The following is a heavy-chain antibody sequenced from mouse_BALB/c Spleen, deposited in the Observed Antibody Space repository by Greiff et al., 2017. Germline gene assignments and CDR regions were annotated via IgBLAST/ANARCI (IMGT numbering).Heavy chain of an antibody. Sequence: VQLQQSEAELMKPGASVKISCKATGYTFSSYWIEWVKQRPGHGLEWIGEILPGSGSTNYNEKFKGKATFTADTSSNTAYIQLSSLTSEDSAVYYCARSPGFYAMDYWGQGTSVTVSS. J-gene: IGHJ4*01. CDR2: ILPGSGST. D-gene: IGHD4-1*01. CDR3: ARSPGFYAMDY. CDR1: GYTFSSYW. V-gene: IGHV1-9*01.